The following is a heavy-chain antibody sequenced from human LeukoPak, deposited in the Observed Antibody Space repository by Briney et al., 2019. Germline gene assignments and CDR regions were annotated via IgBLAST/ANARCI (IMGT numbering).Heavy chain of an antibody. J-gene: IGHJ4*02. D-gene: IGHD6-19*01. CDR1: GFTFSSYW. CDR3: ASEIAVAGRSGFDH. Sequence: GSLSLSCAASGFTFSSYWMHWVRQAPGKGLVWVSRINSDGSGTSYADAVKGRGTISRDNAKNTVYLQMKSLRVEDTAVYYCASEIAVAGRSGFDHWGQGILVIVSS. V-gene: IGHV3-74*01. CDR2: INSDGSGT.